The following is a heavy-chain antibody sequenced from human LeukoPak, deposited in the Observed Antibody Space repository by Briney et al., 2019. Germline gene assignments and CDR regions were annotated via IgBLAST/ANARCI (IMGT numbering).Heavy chain of an antibody. CDR3: TRFWDSSGWYFAFDI. V-gene: IGHV3-73*01. CDR1: GFTVSGSA. Sequence: GGSLKLSCAASGFTVSGSAMHWVRQASGKGLEWVGRIRSKANSYATAYAASVKGRFTISRDDSKNTAYLQMNSLKTEDTAVYYCTRFWDSSGWYFAFDIWGQGTMVTVSS. CDR2: IRSKANSYAT. J-gene: IGHJ3*02. D-gene: IGHD6-19*01.